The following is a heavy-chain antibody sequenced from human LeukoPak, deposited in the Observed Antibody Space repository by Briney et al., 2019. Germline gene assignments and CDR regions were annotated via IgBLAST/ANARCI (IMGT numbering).Heavy chain of an antibody. CDR2: ISGSGGST. V-gene: IGHV3-23*01. Sequence: PGGSLCLSCAASGFTFSSYAMSWVRQAPGKGLEWVSAISGSGGSTYYADSVKGRFTNSRDNSKNTLYLQMNSLRAEDTAVYYCAKDLLYSGYDSEGDYWGQGTLVTVSS. CDR1: GFTFSSYA. D-gene: IGHD5-12*01. J-gene: IGHJ4*02. CDR3: AKDLLYSGYDSEGDY.